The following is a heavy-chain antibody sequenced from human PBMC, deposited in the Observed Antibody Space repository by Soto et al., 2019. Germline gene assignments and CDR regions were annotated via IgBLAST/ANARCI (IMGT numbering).Heavy chain of an antibody. V-gene: IGHV1-2*02. CDR3: AAAAAYYYYGMDV. Sequence: ASVKVSCKASGYTFTGYYMHWVRHAPGQGLEWMGWINPNSGGTNYAQKFQGRVTMTRDTSISTAYMELSRLRSDDTAVYYCAAAAAYYYYGMDVWGQGTTVTVSS. CDR1: GYTFTGYY. CDR2: INPNSGGT. D-gene: IGHD6-13*01. J-gene: IGHJ6*02.